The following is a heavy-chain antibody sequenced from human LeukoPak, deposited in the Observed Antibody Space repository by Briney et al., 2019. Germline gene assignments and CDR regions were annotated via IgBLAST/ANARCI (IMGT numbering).Heavy chain of an antibody. J-gene: IGHJ4*02. CDR1: GFTFNAYA. D-gene: IGHD1-26*01. Sequence: GGSLRLSCTASGFTFNAYAMNWDRQAPGKGLEWVSGINWNGGSTDYADSVKGRFTISRDNAKNSLYLEMNSLRVEDTAFYYCARVERGATADYWGQGTLVTVSS. V-gene: IGHV3-20*04. CDR2: INWNGGST. CDR3: ARVERGATADY.